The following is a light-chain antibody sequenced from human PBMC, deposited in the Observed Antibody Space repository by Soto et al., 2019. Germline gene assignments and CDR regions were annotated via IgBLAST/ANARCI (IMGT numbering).Light chain of an antibody. CDR2: EVS. CDR3: CSYAGSTTRVQ. CDR1: SSNIGSNY. V-gene: IGLV2-14*01. Sequence: QPVLTQPPSASGTPGQRVTISCSGSSSNIGSNYVYWYQQHPGKAPKLMIYEVSYRPSGVSDRFSGSKSGNTASLTISGLQAEDEADYYCCSYAGSTTRVQFGGGTKLTVL. J-gene: IGLJ2*01.